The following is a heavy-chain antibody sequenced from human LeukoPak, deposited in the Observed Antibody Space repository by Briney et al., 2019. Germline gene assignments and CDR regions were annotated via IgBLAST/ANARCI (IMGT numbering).Heavy chain of an antibody. CDR2: IYNSGTT. Sequence: PSETLSLTCAVSGGAIRNSSFYWGWIRQPPGKGLEWIASIYNSGTTYYNPSIKSRITISVDTSKNQFSLKLSSVTAADTAVYYCARRSSITMIVHWGQGTLVTVSS. CDR1: GGAIRNSSFY. D-gene: IGHD3-22*01. V-gene: IGHV4-39*01. J-gene: IGHJ4*02. CDR3: ARRSSITMIVH.